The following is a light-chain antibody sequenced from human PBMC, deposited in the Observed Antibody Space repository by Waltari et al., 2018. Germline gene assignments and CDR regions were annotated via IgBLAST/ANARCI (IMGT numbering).Light chain of an antibody. Sequence: DIVMTQSPDSLAVSLGERATINCKSSQTVLYSSDNNNYIAWYQHKLAQPPKLLIYWASTRASGVPDRFSGSGSGTDFTLTINGLQAEDVAVYYCQQYYDTPRTFGQGTRVEI. V-gene: IGKV4-1*01. CDR2: WAS. J-gene: IGKJ1*01. CDR3: QQYYDTPRT. CDR1: QTVLYSSDNNNY.